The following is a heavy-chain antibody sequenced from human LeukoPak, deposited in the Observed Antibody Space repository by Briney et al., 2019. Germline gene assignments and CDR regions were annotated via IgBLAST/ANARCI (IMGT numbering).Heavy chain of an antibody. CDR3: ARASYSYDISGWVPFDY. J-gene: IGHJ4*02. CDR2: IYTSGST. V-gene: IGHV4-4*07. CDR1: GGSISSYY. Sequence: SETLSLTCTVSGGSISSYYWSWIRQPAGEGLEWIGRIYTSGSTTYNPSLKRRVTISGDTSENQFSLRLSSVTAADTAVYYCARASYSYDISGWVPFDYWGQGTLVTVSS. D-gene: IGHD3-22*01.